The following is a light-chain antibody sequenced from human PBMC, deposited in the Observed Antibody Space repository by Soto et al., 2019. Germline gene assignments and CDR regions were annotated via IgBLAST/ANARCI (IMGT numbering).Light chain of an antibody. CDR3: SSYTINITRV. CDR2: DVS. J-gene: IGLJ1*01. CDR1: SSDVGGYNY. V-gene: IGLV2-14*01. Sequence: QSALTQPASVSGSPGQSITISCTGTSSDVGGYNYVSWHQQHPGKAPKLMIYDVSKRPSGVSNRFSGSKSGNTASLTISGLQAEDEADYYCSSYTINITRVFGTGTKLTV.